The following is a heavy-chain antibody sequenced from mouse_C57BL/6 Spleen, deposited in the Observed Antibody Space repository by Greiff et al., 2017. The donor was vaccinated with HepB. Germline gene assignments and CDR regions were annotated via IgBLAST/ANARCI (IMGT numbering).Heavy chain of an antibody. V-gene: IGHV14-4*01. Sequence: VQLQQSGAELVRPGASVKLSCTASGFNINDDYMHWVKQRPEQGLEWIGWIDPENGDTEYASKFQGKATITADTSSNTAYLQLSSLTSEDTAVYYCTTSSTVVVPFDYWGQGTTLTVSS. D-gene: IGHD1-1*01. CDR3: TTSSTVVVPFDY. CDR1: GFNINDDY. CDR2: IDPENGDT. J-gene: IGHJ2*01.